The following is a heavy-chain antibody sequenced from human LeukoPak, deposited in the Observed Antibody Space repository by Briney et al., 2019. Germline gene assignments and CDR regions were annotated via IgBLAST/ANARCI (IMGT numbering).Heavy chain of an antibody. CDR1: GFTFSRHT. CDR2: ISSSSDII. D-gene: IGHD6-13*01. J-gene: IGHJ4*02. CDR3: ARLPLGDPYSSSWRHRYYFDY. V-gene: IGHV3-48*04. Sequence: GGSLRLSCADSGFTFSRHTMNWVRQAPGKGLEWITYISSSSDIIYYADSVKGRFTISRDNAKNSLYLQMNSLRAEDTAVYYCARLPLGDPYSSSWRHRYYFDYWGQGTLVTVSS.